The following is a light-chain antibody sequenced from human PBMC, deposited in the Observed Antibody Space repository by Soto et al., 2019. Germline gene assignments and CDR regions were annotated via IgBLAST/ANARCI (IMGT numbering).Light chain of an antibody. CDR3: QQSYSAPYT. Sequence: DIQMTQSPSSLSASVGDRVTITCRASQSIYSSLNWYHQKPGKAPTLMIYAASNWQSGATSRFSSSGSGTFFTLSVSSPQPDDCATYYCQQSYSAPYTFGQGTKLEI. CDR2: AAS. J-gene: IGKJ2*01. CDR1: QSIYSS. V-gene: IGKV1-39*01.